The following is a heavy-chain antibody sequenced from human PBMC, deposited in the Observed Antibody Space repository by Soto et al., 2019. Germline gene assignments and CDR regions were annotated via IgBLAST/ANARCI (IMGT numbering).Heavy chain of an antibody. D-gene: IGHD3-3*01. V-gene: IGHV1-69*13. Sequence: SVKVSCKASGGTFSSYAISWVRQAPGQGLEWMGGIIPIFGTANYAQKFQGRVTITADESTSTAYMELSSLRSEDTAVYYCARGRVNYDFWSGYSSFDYWGQGTLGTVSS. J-gene: IGHJ4*02. CDR2: IIPIFGTA. CDR3: ARGRVNYDFWSGYSSFDY. CDR1: GGTFSSYA.